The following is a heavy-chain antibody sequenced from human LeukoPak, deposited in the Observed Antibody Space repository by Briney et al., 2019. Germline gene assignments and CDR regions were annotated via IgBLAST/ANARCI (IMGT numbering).Heavy chain of an antibody. Sequence: GGSLRLSCAASGFAFSTYTMSWVRQAPGKVLEWVSCITSSSSSISYADSVRGRFTISRDNAKNSLYLQMNSLRAEDTAVYSCVRVEDWGAAGNRLDYWGQGTLVTVSS. CDR1: GFAFSTYT. CDR3: VRVEDWGAAGNRLDY. J-gene: IGHJ4*02. V-gene: IGHV3-21*01. D-gene: IGHD6-13*01. CDR2: ITSSSSSI.